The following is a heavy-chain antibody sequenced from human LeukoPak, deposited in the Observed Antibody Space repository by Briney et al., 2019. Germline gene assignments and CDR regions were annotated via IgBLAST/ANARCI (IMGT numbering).Heavy chain of an antibody. CDR3: ARDGATAMVNNY. D-gene: IGHD5-18*01. Sequence: GGSLRLSCAASGFTFSSYSMNWVRQAPGKGLEWVSSISSSSSYIYYADSVKGRFTISRDNAKNLLYLQMNSLRAEDTAVYYCARDGATAMVNNYWGQGTLVTVSS. CDR2: ISSSSSYI. CDR1: GFTFSSYS. V-gene: IGHV3-21*01. J-gene: IGHJ4*02.